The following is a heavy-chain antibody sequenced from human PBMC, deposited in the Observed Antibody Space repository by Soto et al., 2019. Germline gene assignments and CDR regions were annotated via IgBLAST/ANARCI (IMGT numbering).Heavy chain of an antibody. CDR3: ARGTLSKVTRPWYYDMDV. D-gene: IGHD4-17*01. V-gene: IGHV1-18*01. CDR1: GYTFTSYG. J-gene: IGHJ6*02. CDR2: ISAYNGNT. Sequence: QVQLVQSGAEVKKPGASVKVSCNASGYTFTSYGIRWVRQAPGQGLEWMGWISAYNGNTNYAQKLQGRVTMTTDTSTSTAYMELRSLRSDDTAIYYCARGTLSKVTRPWYYDMDVWGQGTTVTVSS.